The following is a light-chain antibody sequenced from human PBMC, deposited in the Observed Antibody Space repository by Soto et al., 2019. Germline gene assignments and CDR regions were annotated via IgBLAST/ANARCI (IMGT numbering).Light chain of an antibody. V-gene: IGKV2-28*01. J-gene: IGKJ3*01. CDR3: VQALQTLFT. Sequence: DIVMTQSPLSLPVTPGEPASISCRSSQSLLHSNGYNYLDWYLQKPGQSPQLLIYLGSLRASGVPDRFSGSVSGTDFTLKIGRVEAEDVGVYYCVQALQTLFTFGPGTTVDIK. CDR1: QSLLHSNGYNY. CDR2: LGS.